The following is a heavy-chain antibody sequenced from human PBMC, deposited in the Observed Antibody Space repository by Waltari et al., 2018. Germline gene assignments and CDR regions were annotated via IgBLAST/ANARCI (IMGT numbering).Heavy chain of an antibody. V-gene: IGHV2-5*02. D-gene: IGHD3-10*01. Sequence: QITLTESGPTLVKHTQTLTLTCPFSGFSLTKRGVGGGWIRQPPGKALEWLALIYWDADKRYSPSLKSRLTVTKDTSKNQVVLTMTNGDAVDTATYYCAHSGAGMQLVFEFGYWGQGTLVTVSS. CDR1: GFSLTKRGVG. CDR2: IYWDADK. CDR3: AHSGAGMQLVFEFGY. J-gene: IGHJ4*02.